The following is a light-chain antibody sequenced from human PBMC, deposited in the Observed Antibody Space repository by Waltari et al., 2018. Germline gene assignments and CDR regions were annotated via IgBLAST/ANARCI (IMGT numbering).Light chain of an antibody. J-gene: IGLJ2*01. Sequence: QSVLTQPPSVSGAPGQKVTIPCTGGSSTFGAGYEVPRYQPFPGPSPKLLIFGNTNRPSGVPGRFSGSRSGTSASLAIAGLQSEDEAVYYCQSFDSSLSASVFGGGTKLTVL. CDR1: SSTFGAGYE. V-gene: IGLV1-40*01. CDR2: GNT. CDR3: QSFDSSLSASV.